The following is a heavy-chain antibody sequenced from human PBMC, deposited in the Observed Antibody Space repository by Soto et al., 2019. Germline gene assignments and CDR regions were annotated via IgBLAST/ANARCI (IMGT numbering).Heavy chain of an antibody. CDR2: ISGSGGST. D-gene: IGHD2-15*01. CDR1: GFTFSSYA. J-gene: IGHJ4*02. Sequence: PGGSLRLSCAASGFTFSSYAMSWVRQAPGKGLEWVSAISGSGGSTYYADSVKGRFTISRDNSKNTLYLQMNSLRAEDTAVYYCAKDQIVVVVAATAWDYWGQGXLVTVYS. CDR3: AKDQIVVVVAATAWDY. V-gene: IGHV3-23*01.